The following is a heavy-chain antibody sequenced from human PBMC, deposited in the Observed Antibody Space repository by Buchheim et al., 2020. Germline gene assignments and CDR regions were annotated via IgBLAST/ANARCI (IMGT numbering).Heavy chain of an antibody. V-gene: IGHV4-59*01. J-gene: IGHJ4*02. Sequence: QVQLQESGPRLVKPSETLSLTCTVSGGSISSYYWSWIRQPPGKGLEWIGYIYYSGSTNYNPSLKSRVTISVDTSKNQFSLKLSSVTAADTAVYYCARDSPVGAGYFVYWGQGTL. CDR3: ARDSPVGAGYFVY. CDR2: IYYSGST. D-gene: IGHD1-26*01. CDR1: GGSISSYY.